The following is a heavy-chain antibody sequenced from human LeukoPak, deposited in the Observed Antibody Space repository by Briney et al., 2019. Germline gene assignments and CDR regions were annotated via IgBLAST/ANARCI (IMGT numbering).Heavy chain of an antibody. J-gene: IGHJ5*02. Sequence: PSETLSLTCTVSGGSISSSSHSWGWIRQPPGKGLERTGSIYYTGTTYYNPSLKSRVTISVDTSKNQFSLKLNSVTAADTAVYYCAQSLGSSNWIGNWFDPWGQGTLVTVSS. CDR1: GGSISSSSHS. V-gene: IGHV4-39*01. D-gene: IGHD6-13*01. CDR3: AQSLGSSNWIGNWFDP. CDR2: IYYTGTT.